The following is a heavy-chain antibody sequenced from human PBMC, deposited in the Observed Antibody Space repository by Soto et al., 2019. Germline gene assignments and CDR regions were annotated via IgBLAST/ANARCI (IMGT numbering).Heavy chain of an antibody. D-gene: IGHD5-12*01. CDR2: IWYDGSNK. J-gene: IGHJ4*02. CDR3: ARDWSGIVATINYFDY. Sequence: GGSLRLSCAASGFTFSSYGMHWVRQAPGKGLEWVAVIWYDGSNKYYADSVKGRFTISRDNSKNTLYLQMNSLRAEDTAVYYCARDWSGIVATINYFDYWGQGTLVTVSS. CDR1: GFTFSSYG. V-gene: IGHV3-33*01.